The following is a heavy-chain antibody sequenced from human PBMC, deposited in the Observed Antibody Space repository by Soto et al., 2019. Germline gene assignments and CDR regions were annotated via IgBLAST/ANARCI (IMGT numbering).Heavy chain of an antibody. Sequence: SETLSLTCTVSGGSFSSYYWSWIRQPPGKELEWIGYINYSGSTNYNPSLKSRVTISIDTSENQFSLKLNSVTAADTAVYYCARGRSTSRYWGQGTLVTVSS. CDR1: GGSFSSYY. V-gene: IGHV4-59*08. CDR2: INYSGST. D-gene: IGHD2-2*01. CDR3: ARGRSTSRY. J-gene: IGHJ4*02.